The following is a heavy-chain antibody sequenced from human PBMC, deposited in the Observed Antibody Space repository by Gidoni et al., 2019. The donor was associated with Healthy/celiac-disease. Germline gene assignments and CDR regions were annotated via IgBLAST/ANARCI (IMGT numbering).Heavy chain of an antibody. V-gene: IGHV4-39*01. J-gene: IGHJ4*02. CDR2: IYYSGST. Sequence: QLQLQESGPGLAKPSETLSLTCTLSGGSISSSSYYWGWIRQPPGKGLEWIGSIYYSGSTYYNPSLKSRVTISVDTSKNQFSLKLSSVTAADTAVYYCARREAAAGTDYWGQGTLVTVSS. CDR1: GGSISSSSYY. D-gene: IGHD6-13*01. CDR3: ARREAAAGTDY.